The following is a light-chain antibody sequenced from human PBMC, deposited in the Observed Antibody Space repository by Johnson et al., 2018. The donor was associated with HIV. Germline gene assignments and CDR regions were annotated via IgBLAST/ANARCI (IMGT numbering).Light chain of an antibody. CDR1: DSNIGNNY. CDR3: ETWDSSLTGG. V-gene: IGLV1-51*01. CDR2: DNN. Sequence: QSVLTQPPSVSAAPGQKVTISCSGTDSNIGNNYVSWYQQFPGTAPKLLIYDNNKRPSGIPDRFSGSKSGTSATLGITGLQTEDEADYYCETWDSSLTGGFGTGAKVTVL. J-gene: IGLJ1*01.